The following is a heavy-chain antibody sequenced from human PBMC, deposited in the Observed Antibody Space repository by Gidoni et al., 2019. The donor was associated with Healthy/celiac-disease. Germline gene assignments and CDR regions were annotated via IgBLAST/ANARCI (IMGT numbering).Heavy chain of an antibody. V-gene: IGHV3-23*01. Sequence: EVQLFESGGGLVQPGWSLRLSCAASAFPFSSYAMSWVRQAPGKGLEWVSAISGSGGSTYYADSVKGRFTISRDNSKNTLYLKMNSLRAEDTAVYYCAKEADYDSNLDYWGQGTLVTVSS. CDR3: AKEADYDSNLDY. CDR2: ISGSGGST. D-gene: IGHD3-22*01. CDR1: AFPFSSYA. J-gene: IGHJ4*02.